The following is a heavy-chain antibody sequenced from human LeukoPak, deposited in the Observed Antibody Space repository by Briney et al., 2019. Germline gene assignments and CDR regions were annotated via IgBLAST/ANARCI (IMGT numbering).Heavy chain of an antibody. CDR2: ISSSGSTI. V-gene: IGHV3-48*03. Sequence: GGSLRLSCAASGFTFSSYEMNWVRQAPGKGLEWVSYISSSGSTIYYADSVKGRFTISRDNAKNSLYLQMNSLRAEDMAVYYCATFPIAAAAPFDYWGQGTLVTVSS. D-gene: IGHD6-13*01. CDR3: ATFPIAAAAPFDY. J-gene: IGHJ4*02. CDR1: GFTFSSYE.